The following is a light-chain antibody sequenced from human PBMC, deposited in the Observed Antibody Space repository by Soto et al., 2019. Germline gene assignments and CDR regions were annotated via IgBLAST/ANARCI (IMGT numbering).Light chain of an antibody. CDR3: QQYGGSRA. CDR1: QSVSSSY. J-gene: IGKJ1*01. V-gene: IGKV3-20*01. CDR2: GAS. Sequence: EIGLTQSPGTLSLSPGERATLSCRASQSVSSSYLAWYQQKPGQAPRLLIYGASSRATGIPDRFSGSGSGTDFTLTISRLEPEDFAVYYCQQYGGSRAFGQGTKVEIK.